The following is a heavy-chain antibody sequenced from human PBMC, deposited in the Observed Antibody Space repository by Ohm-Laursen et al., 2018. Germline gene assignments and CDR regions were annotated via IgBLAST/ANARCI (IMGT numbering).Heavy chain of an antibody. CDR2: ISWNSGSI. J-gene: IGHJ4*02. CDR3: ARAYDTGYYFDY. Sequence: SLRLSCTASGFTFDEYAMHWVRQAPGKGLEWVSGISWNSGSIGYADSVKGRFTISRDNAKNSLFLQMNSLRAEDTAVYYCARAYDTGYYFDYWGQGTLVTVSS. CDR1: GFTFDEYA. D-gene: IGHD3-22*01. V-gene: IGHV3-9*01.